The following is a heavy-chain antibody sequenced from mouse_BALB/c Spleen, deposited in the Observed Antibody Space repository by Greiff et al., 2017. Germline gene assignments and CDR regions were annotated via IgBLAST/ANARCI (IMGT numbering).Heavy chain of an antibody. J-gene: IGHJ2*01. CDR1: GYSITGDYA. Sequence: VQLKESGPGLVKPSQSLSLTCTVTGYSITGDYAWNWIRQFPGNKLEWMGYISYSGSTSYNPSFKSRISITRDTSKNQFFLQLNSVTTEDTATYSCARGYCSSYYWGQGTTLTVSS. CDR2: ISYSGST. CDR3: ARGYCSSYY. V-gene: IGHV3-2*02. D-gene: IGHD1-1*01.